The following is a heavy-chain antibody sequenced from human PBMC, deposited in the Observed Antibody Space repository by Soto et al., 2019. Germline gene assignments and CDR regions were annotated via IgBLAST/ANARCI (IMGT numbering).Heavy chain of an antibody. V-gene: IGHV4-59*12. CDR2: VYYSGST. J-gene: IGHJ6*02. CDR3: ASFITGGFYYYGMDV. CDR1: GGSINNYF. D-gene: IGHD2-8*02. Sequence: SETLSLTCTVSGGSINNYFWSWIRQPPGKGLEWIGYVYYSGSTSYNFSLKGRVTISVDTSKNQFYLRLSSVTAADTAVYYCASFITGGFYYYGMDVWGQGTTVTVSS.